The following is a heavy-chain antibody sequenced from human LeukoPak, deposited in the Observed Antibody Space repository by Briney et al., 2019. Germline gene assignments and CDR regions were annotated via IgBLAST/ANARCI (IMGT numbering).Heavy chain of an antibody. CDR2: ISYDGSNK. CDR1: GFTFSSYG. J-gene: IGHJ4*02. CDR3: AYAGAY. Sequence: PGGSLRLSCAASGFTFSSYGMHWVRQAPGKGLEWVAVISYDGSNKYYADSVKGRFTISRDNSKNTLYLQMNSLRAEDTAVYYCAYAGAYWGQGTLVTVSS. V-gene: IGHV3-30*03. D-gene: IGHD4-17*01.